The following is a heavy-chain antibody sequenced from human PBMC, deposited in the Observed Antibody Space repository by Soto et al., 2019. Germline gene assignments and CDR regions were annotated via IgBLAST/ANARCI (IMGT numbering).Heavy chain of an antibody. CDR2: MNPNSGNT. CDR1: GYTFTSYD. CDR3: AREPYCGGDCYSGAFDL. Sequence: ASVKVSCKASGYTFTSYDINWVRQATGQGLEWMGWMNPNSGNTDYAQKFQGRVTMTADKSTSTAYMELSSLRSEDTAVYYCAREPYCGGDCYSGAFDLWGQGTMVTVTS. V-gene: IGHV1-8*01. J-gene: IGHJ3*01. D-gene: IGHD2-21*01.